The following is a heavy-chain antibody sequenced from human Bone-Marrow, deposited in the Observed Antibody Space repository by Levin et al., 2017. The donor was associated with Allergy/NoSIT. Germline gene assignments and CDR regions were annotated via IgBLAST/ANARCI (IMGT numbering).Heavy chain of an antibody. V-gene: IGHV5-51*01. Sequence: GESLKISCKGSGYSFTSYWIGWVRQMPGKGLEWMGIIYPGDSDTRYSPSFQGQVTISADKSISTAYLQWSSLKASDTAMYYCARPFTYYYGSGSYVDAFDIWGQGTMVTVSS. D-gene: IGHD3-10*01. CDR3: ARPFTYYYGSGSYVDAFDI. CDR1: GYSFTSYW. CDR2: IYPGDSDT. J-gene: IGHJ3*02.